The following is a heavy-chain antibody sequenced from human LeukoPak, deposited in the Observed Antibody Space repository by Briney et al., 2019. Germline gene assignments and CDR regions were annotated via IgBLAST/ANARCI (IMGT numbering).Heavy chain of an antibody. V-gene: IGHV4-59*12. D-gene: IGHD3-22*01. J-gene: IGHJ4*02. CDR3: ARLPYYYDSSGYYYFSFDY. CDR2: IYYTGTT. Sequence: SETLSLTCTVSGGSISSYYWSWIRQPPGKGLEYIGYIYYTGTTNYNPSLKSRVTISVDTSKNQFSLKLSSVTAADTAVYYCARLPYYYDSSGYYYFSFDYWGQGTLVTVSS. CDR1: GGSISSYY.